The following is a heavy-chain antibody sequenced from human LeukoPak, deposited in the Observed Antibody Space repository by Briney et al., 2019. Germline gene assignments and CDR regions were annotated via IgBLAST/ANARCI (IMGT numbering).Heavy chain of an antibody. J-gene: IGHJ6*03. CDR2: IIPIFGTA. D-gene: IGHD5-18*01. V-gene: IGHV1-69*05. CDR3: ARGFGGAMVKYHYYYYMDV. CDR1: GGTFSRYA. Sequence: SVKVSCKSSGGTFSRYAISWVRQAPGQGLERMGGIIPIFGTANYAQKFQGRVTITTDESTSTAYMELSSLRSEDTAVYYCARGFGGAMVKYHYYYYMDVWGKGTTVTVSS.